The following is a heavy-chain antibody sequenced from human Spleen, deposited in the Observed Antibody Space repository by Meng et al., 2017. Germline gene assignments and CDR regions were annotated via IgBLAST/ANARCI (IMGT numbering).Heavy chain of an antibody. Sequence: QVQLQESGPGLVKPSGTLSLICAVSGDSISSSTWWSWVRQPPGKGLEWIGEISHSGSTNYNPSLKSRVTISVDKSKNQFSLNLGSVTAADTAVYYCARSPVGTLSPLDPWGQGTLVTVSS. CDR1: GDSISSSTW. D-gene: IGHD1-26*01. CDR2: ISHSGST. V-gene: IGHV4-4*02. CDR3: ARSPVGTLSPLDP. J-gene: IGHJ5*02.